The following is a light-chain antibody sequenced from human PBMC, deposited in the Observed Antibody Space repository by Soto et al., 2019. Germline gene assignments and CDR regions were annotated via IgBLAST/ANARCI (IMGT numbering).Light chain of an antibody. V-gene: IGKV1-9*01. J-gene: IGKJ4*01. CDR2: AAS. Sequence: IQLTQSPSSLSASVGARATITCRASQDIAIYLAWYQQKPGEAPKLLIYAASTLYGGVPSRFSGSGSGTDFALTTASLQAEDFATYYCQQLRMYPSTFGGGTKVDI. CDR1: QDIAIY. CDR3: QQLRMYPST.